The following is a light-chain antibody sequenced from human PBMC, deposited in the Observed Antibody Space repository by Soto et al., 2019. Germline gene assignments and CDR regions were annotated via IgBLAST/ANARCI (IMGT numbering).Light chain of an antibody. CDR3: QQYNKWPPIT. CDR1: QSVSSSN. V-gene: IGKV3-20*01. CDR2: GAS. J-gene: IGKJ5*01. Sequence: PGERATLSCRASQSVSSSNFAWYQQKPAQAPRLLIYGASRRAPGIPERFSGSGSGTDFTLTISRLEPEDFAVYYCQQYNKWPPITFGQGTRLEIK.